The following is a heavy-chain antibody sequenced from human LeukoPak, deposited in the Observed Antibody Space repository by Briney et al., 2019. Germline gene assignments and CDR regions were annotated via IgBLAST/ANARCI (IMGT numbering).Heavy chain of an antibody. CDR2: VSSSAGST. CDR1: GFTFSDYA. D-gene: IGHD3-22*01. V-gene: IGHV3-23*01. CDR3: AKPRRYYYDSTGYSDY. Sequence: GGSLRLSCAASGFTFSDYAMSWVRQAPGKGLEWVSPVSSSAGSTSYADSVKGRFTISRDNSKNTLYLQMKSLRAEDTAVYFCAKPRRYYYDSTGYSDYWGQGTLVTVSS. J-gene: IGHJ4*02.